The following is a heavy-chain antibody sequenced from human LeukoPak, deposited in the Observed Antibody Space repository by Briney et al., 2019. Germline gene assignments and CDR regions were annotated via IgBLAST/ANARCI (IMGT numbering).Heavy chain of an antibody. CDR1: GFTFSSYS. J-gene: IGHJ4*02. CDR3: ARGGPLFGTYYYGSGSYGY. V-gene: IGHV3-48*01. Sequence: GGSLRLSCAASGFTFSSYSMNWVRQAPGKGLEWVSYISSSSSTIYYADSVKGRFTISRDNAKNSLYLQMNSLRAEDTAVYYCARGGPLFGTYYYGSGSYGYWGQGTLVTVSS. CDR2: ISSSSSTI. D-gene: IGHD3-10*01.